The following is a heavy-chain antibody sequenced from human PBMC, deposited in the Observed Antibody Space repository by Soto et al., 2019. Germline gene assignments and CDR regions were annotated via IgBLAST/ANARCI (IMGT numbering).Heavy chain of an antibody. CDR1: GFTFKNFV. CDR2: IRASGEQT. J-gene: IGHJ4*02. D-gene: IGHD2-21*01. CDR3: AQDRGWGVVSPSHDS. V-gene: IGHV3-23*01. Sequence: EVQLLESGGGLVQPGGSLRVSCATSGFTFKNFVMSWVRQAPGKGLEWVAAIRASGEQTFYADSVKGRFTISRDNSKNMRLLLMNSLGDDDTALYFCAQDRGWGVVSPSHDSWGQGTLVTVSS.